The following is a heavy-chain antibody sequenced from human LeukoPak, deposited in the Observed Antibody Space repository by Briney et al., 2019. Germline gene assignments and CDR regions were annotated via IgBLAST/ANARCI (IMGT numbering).Heavy chain of an antibody. CDR3: ARRVLRYFDWLLRSATDAFDI. Sequence: GSLRLSCAASGFTFSSYAMHWVRQAPGKGLEWVAVISYDGSNKYYADSVKGRFTISRDNSKNTLYLQMNSLRAEDTAVYYCARRVLRYFDWLLRSATDAFDIWGQGTMVTVSS. CDR2: ISYDGSNK. D-gene: IGHD3-9*01. CDR1: GFTFSSYA. J-gene: IGHJ3*02. V-gene: IGHV3-30*01.